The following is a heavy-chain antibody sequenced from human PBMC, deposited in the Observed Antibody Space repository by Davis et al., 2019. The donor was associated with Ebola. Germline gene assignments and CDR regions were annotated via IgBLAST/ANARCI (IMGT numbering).Heavy chain of an antibody. J-gene: IGHJ4*02. CDR1: GFTFSSYW. CDR2: IKQDGSEK. D-gene: IGHD3-10*01. CDR3: AKAIGGSGSRELIDY. Sequence: PGGSLRLSCAASGFTFSSYWMSWVRQAPGKELEWVANIKQDGSEKYYVDSVKGRFTISRDNAKNSLYLQMNSLRAEDTAVYYCAKAIGGSGSRELIDYWGQGTLVTVSS. V-gene: IGHV3-7*01.